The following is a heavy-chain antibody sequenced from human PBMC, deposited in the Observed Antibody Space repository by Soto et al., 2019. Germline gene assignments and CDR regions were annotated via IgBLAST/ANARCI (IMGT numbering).Heavy chain of an antibody. V-gene: IGHV4-4*02. D-gene: IGHD6-13*01. CDR2: IYHSGST. Sequence: SETLSLTCAVSGGSISSSNWWSWVRQPPGKGLEWIGEIYHSGSTNYNPSLKGRVTISVDKSKNQFSLKLSSVTAADTAVYYCATRTAAAGDYYYYAMDVWGQGTTVTVSS. CDR1: GGSISSSNW. CDR3: ATRTAAAGDYYYYAMDV. J-gene: IGHJ6*02.